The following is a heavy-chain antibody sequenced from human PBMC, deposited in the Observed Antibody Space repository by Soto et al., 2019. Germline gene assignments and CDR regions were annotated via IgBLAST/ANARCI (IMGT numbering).Heavy chain of an antibody. CDR3: ARVDTAMVLGY. V-gene: IGHV4-4*02. Sequence: QVQLQESGPGLVKPSGTLSLTCAVSGGSISSSNWWSWVRQPPGKGLEWIGEIYHSGSTNYNPSPKLRVPISVDKSKNQFSLKLSSVNAADTAVYYCARVDTAMVLGYWGQGTLVTVSS. D-gene: IGHD5-18*01. CDR2: IYHSGST. CDR1: GGSISSSNW. J-gene: IGHJ4*02.